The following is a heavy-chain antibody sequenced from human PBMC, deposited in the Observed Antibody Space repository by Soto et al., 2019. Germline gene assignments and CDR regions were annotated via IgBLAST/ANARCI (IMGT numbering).Heavy chain of an antibody. CDR1: GFTFSGSA. V-gene: IGHV3-73*01. J-gene: IGHJ4*02. CDR3: AKDMKWGGMTTLHYFDS. Sequence: PGGSLRLSCAASGFTFSGSAIHWVRQASGKGLEWVGRMRSKGNNYATSYAASVKGRFTISRDNAKNSLFLQMNSLRPEDTALYFCAKDMKWGGMTTLHYFDSWGQGTQVTVSS. CDR2: MRSKGNNYAT. D-gene: IGHD4-17*01.